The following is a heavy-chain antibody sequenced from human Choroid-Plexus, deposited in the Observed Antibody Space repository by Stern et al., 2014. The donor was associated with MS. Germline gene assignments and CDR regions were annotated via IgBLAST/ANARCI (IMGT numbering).Heavy chain of an antibody. D-gene: IGHD2-15*01. CDR3: AKDRQWSTYFFDY. J-gene: IGHJ4*02. V-gene: IGHV3-30*18. Sequence: VQLLESGGGVAQPGRPLILSCAASGFTFSNFGMHWVRQAPGKGLAWVALLSYDGSDKYYADSVKGRFTIFRDNSKNTLYMHMNSLRAEDTAVYYCAKDRQWSTYFFDYWGQGSLVTVSS. CDR2: LSYDGSDK. CDR1: GFTFSNFG.